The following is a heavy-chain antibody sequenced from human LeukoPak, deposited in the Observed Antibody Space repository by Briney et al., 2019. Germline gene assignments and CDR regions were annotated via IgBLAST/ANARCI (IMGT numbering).Heavy chain of an antibody. J-gene: IGHJ4*02. CDR3: ARTYCRGGSCHFDY. CDR2: SYYSGST. Sequence: PSETLSLTCSVSGGSISSDYWSWIRQPPGKGLEWIGFSYYSGSTDSNPSLKSRVTISVDTSKNQISLKLSSVTAADTAVYYCARTYCRGGSCHFDYWGQGTLVTVSS. V-gene: IGHV4-59*08. CDR1: GGSISSDY. D-gene: IGHD2-15*01.